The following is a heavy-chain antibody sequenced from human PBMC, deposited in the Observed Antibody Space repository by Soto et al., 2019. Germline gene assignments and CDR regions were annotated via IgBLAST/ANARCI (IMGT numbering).Heavy chain of an antibody. CDR2: IYHTGTT. CDR3: ARGINYYDSSGDSWFDP. CDR1: GGSIKSGDYY. D-gene: IGHD3-22*01. Sequence: SETLSLTCTVSGGSIKSGDYYWTWIRQPPGKGLEWIGYIYHTGTTYYNMSLKSRVTISVDRSKNQFSLKLSSVTAADTAVYYCARGINYYDSSGDSWFDPWGQGTLVTVS. J-gene: IGHJ5*02. V-gene: IGHV4-30-2*01.